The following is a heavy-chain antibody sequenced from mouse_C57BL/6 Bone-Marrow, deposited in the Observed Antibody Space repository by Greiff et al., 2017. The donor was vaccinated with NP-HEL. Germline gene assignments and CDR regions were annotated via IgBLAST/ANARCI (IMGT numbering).Heavy chain of an antibody. J-gene: IGHJ1*03. Sequence: QVTLKESGPGILQPSQTLSLTCSFSGFSLSTFGMGVGWIRQPSGKGLEWLAHIWWDDDKYYNPALKSRLTISKDTSKNQVFLKIANVDTAGTATYYCALIAPSITTVVDWYFDVWGTGTTVTVSS. CDR1: GFSLSTFGMG. D-gene: IGHD1-1*01. CDR3: ALIAPSITTVVDWYFDV. V-gene: IGHV8-8*01. CDR2: IWWDDDK.